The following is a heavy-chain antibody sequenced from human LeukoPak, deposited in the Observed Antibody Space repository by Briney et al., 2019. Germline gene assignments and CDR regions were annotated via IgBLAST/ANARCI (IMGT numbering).Heavy chain of an antibody. V-gene: IGHV4-30-2*01. Sequence: SETLSLTCAVSGGSISSGGYSWSWIRQPPGKGLEWIGYIYHSGSTYYNPSLKSRVTISVDRSKDQFSLKLSSVTAADTAVYYCARGHSVGVRFLEWLLLSWFDPWGQGTLVTVSS. CDR1: GGSISSGGYS. J-gene: IGHJ5*02. CDR2: IYHSGST. D-gene: IGHD3-3*01. CDR3: ARGHSVGVRFLEWLLLSWFDP.